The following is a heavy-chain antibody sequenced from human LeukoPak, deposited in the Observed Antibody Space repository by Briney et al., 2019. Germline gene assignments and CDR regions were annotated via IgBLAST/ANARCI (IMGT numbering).Heavy chain of an antibody. D-gene: IGHD3-22*01. Sequence: GGSLRLSCTASGFTFGDYAMSWVRQAPGKGLEWVGFIRSKAHGGTTEYAASVKGRFTISRDDSKSIAYLQMNSLKTEDTAVYYCTRDPYYYDSSGYYYERCFDYWGQGTLVTVSS. CDR2: IRSKAHGGTT. CDR1: GFTFGDYA. J-gene: IGHJ4*02. CDR3: TRDPYYYDSSGYYYERCFDY. V-gene: IGHV3-49*04.